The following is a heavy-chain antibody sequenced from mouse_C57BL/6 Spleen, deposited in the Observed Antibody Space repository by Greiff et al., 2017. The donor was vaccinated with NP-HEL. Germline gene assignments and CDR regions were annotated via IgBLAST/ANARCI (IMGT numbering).Heavy chain of an antibody. CDR1: GYAFSSYW. CDR3: ARCPYGSPLGYFDV. Sequence: QVQLQQSGAELVKPGASVKISCKASGYAFSSYWMNWVKQRPGKGLEWIGQIYPGDGDTNYNGKFKGKATLTADKSSSTAYMQLSSLTSEDSAVYFCARCPYGSPLGYFDVWGTGTTVTVSS. D-gene: IGHD1-1*01. V-gene: IGHV1-80*01. J-gene: IGHJ1*03. CDR2: IYPGDGDT.